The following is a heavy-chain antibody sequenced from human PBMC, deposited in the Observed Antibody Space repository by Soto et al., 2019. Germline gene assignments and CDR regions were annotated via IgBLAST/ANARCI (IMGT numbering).Heavy chain of an antibody. CDR2: ISTGSATI. Sequence: EVQLVESGGGLVQPGGSLRLSCAASGFTFSSYGMNWVRQTPGKGLEWVSYISTGSATIYYAESVKGRLTTSRDNAKNSLYLQMDSVRDEDTAVYFCARDSASYSSAPGSYWYFDLWGRGTLVTGSS. J-gene: IGHJ2*01. CDR1: GFTFSSYG. CDR3: ARDSASYSSAPGSYWYFDL. D-gene: IGHD6-25*01. V-gene: IGHV3-48*02.